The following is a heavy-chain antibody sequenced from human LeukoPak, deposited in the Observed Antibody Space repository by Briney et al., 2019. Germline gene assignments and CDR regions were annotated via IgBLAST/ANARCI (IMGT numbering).Heavy chain of an antibody. V-gene: IGHV1-69*02. Sequence: SVKVSCKASGYIFTTYYMHWVRQAPGQGLEWMGRIIPILDIANYAQKFQGRVTITADKFTSTAYMELSSLRSEDTAVYYCASLGVPAAKYYFDYWGQGTLVTVSS. CDR3: ASLGVPAAKYYFDY. J-gene: IGHJ4*02. D-gene: IGHD2-2*01. CDR2: IIPILDIA. CDR1: GYIFTTYY.